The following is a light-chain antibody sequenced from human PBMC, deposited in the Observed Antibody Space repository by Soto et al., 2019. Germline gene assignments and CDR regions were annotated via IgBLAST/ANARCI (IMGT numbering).Light chain of an antibody. V-gene: IGKV1-9*01. CDR2: AAS. CDR3: QQRSNWPPFT. CDR1: QDISTY. Sequence: DVQLTQSPSFLSASVGDRVSITCRASQDISTYLAWYQQKPGKAPKLLIYAASTLQTGVPSRFSGSGSGTEFTLTISGLQPEDFAVYFCQQRSNWPPFTFGPGTKVDIK. J-gene: IGKJ3*01.